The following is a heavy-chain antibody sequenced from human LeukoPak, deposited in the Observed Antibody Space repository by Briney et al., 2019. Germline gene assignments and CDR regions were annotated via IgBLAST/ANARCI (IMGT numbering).Heavy chain of an antibody. Sequence: PGGSLRLSCAASGFTFSSYAMHWVRQAPGKGLEWVAVISYDGSNKYYADSVKGRFTISRDNSKNTLYLQMNSLRAEDTAVYYCARDVTGYSSSWYIDYWGQGTLVTVSS. CDR2: ISYDGSNK. CDR1: GFTFSSYA. D-gene: IGHD6-13*01. V-gene: IGHV3-30-3*01. CDR3: ARDVTGYSSSWYIDY. J-gene: IGHJ4*02.